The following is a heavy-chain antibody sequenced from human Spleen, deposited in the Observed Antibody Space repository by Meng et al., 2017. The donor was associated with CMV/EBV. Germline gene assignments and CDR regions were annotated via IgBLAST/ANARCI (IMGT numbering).Heavy chain of an antibody. J-gene: IGHJ4*02. CDR3: AHRPIAVAFDY. V-gene: IGHV2-5*02. D-gene: IGHD6-19*01. Sequence: QLTLTESGPTLVKPTHPLTLPCTFPGFSLSPSGVGVGWIRQPPGKALEWLALIYWDDDKRYSPSLKSRLTITKDTSKNQVVLTMTNLDPVDTATYYCAHRPIAVAFDYWGQGTLVTVSS. CDR1: GFSLSPSGVG. CDR2: IYWDDDK.